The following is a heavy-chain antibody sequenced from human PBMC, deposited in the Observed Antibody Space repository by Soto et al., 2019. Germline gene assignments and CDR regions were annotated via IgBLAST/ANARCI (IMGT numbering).Heavy chain of an antibody. J-gene: IGHJ4*02. CDR2: SRNKANSYST. CDR3: ARFSGSYTRGLDY. V-gene: IGHV3-72*01. CDR1: GFTFSDHY. Sequence: EVQLVESGGGLVKPGGSLRLSCAASGFTFSDHYMDWVRQAPGKGLEWVGRSRNKANSYSTEYAASVKGKFTISRDDSKNSLYLQMNSLKTEDTAVYYCARFSGSYTRGLDYWGQGTLVTVSS. D-gene: IGHD1-26*01.